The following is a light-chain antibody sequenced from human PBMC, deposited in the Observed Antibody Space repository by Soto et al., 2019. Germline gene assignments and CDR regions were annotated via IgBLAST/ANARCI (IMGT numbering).Light chain of an antibody. J-gene: IGKJ1*01. V-gene: IGKV2-30*01. CDR1: QSLEYSDGNTF. CDR2: QVS. CDR3: MQGTHLQWT. Sequence: DVVLTQSPLSLPVTLGQPASMSCRSSQSLEYSDGNTFLNWFHQRPGQSPRRLIYQVSNRDSGVTDRFTGSGSGTDFTMRISSVEAEDVGLYLGMQGTHLQWTVCQGTKGEI.